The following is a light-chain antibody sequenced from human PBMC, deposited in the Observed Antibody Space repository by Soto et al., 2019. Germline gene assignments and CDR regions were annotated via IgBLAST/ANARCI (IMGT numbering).Light chain of an antibody. CDR3: QQLNNYPWT. CDR2: AAS. Sequence: IKTRQAHSFLCASLGDRVTITRRASQGIGSYLGWYQQKPGKAPRRLIYAASTLQSGVPSRFSGSGSDTEFTLTISSLQPEDFATYYCQQLNNYPWTFGGGTKVDI. CDR1: QGIGSY. J-gene: IGKJ4*02. V-gene: IGKV1-9*01.